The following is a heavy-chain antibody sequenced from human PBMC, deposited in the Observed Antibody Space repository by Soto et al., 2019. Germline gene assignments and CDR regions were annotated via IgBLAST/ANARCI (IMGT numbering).Heavy chain of an antibody. Sequence: QVQLVQSGAEVKKPGSSVRVSCKASGGTFSSYAISWLRQAPGQGLEWMGGIIPIFGTENYAQKFQARVTITADAPPSTASRELSSLRSDHTAVYYCARDLIAGSKNYYGMDVWGQGTTVTFSS. CDR2: IIPIFGTE. V-gene: IGHV1-69*01. CDR3: ARDLIAGSKNYYGMDV. CDR1: GGTFSSYA. D-gene: IGHD3-10*01. J-gene: IGHJ6*02.